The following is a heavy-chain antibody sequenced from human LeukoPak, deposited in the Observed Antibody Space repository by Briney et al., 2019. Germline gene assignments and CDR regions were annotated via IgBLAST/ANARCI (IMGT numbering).Heavy chain of an antibody. CDR1: GFTFSSYR. V-gene: IGHV3-21*01. CDR3: ARALEDSSGWYGEDFDF. D-gene: IGHD6-19*01. Sequence: GGSLRLSCAASGFTFSSYRMNWVRQAPGKGLEWVSSISSSSSYIYYADSVKGRFTISRDNAKNSLYLQMNSLRAEDTAVYYCARALEDSSGWYGEDFDFWGQGTLVTVSS. J-gene: IGHJ4*02. CDR2: ISSSSSYI.